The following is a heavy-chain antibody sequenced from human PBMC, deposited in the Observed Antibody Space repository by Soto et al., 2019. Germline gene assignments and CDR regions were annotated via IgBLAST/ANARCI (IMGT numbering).Heavy chain of an antibody. D-gene: IGHD6-6*01. CDR2: IYYSGST. V-gene: IGHV4-30-4*01. CDR3: AREFSDSSSSAGFDY. Sequence: PSETLSLTCTVSGGSISSGDYYWSWIRQPPGKGLEWIGYIYYSGSTYYNPSLKSRVTISVDTSKNQFSLKLSSVTAADTAVYYCAREFSDSSSSAGFDYWGQGTLVTVSS. J-gene: IGHJ4*02. CDR1: GGSISSGDYY.